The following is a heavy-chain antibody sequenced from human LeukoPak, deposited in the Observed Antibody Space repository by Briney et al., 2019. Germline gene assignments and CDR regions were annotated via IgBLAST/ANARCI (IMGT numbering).Heavy chain of an antibody. V-gene: IGHV4-34*01. CDR2: INHSGST. D-gene: IGHD3-22*01. CDR3: AKSNGYGLIDI. J-gene: IGHJ3*02. CDR1: GGSFSGYY. Sequence: NSSETLSLTCAVYGGSFSGYYWSWIRQPPGKGLEWIGEINHSGSTNYNPSLKSRVTISVDTSKNQFSLKLNSVTAADTAVYYCAKSNGYGLIDIWGQGTMTVSS.